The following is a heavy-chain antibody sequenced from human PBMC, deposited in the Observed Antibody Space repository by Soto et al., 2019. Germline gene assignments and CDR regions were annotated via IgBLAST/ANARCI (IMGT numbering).Heavy chain of an antibody. CDR1: GFTFSSYA. V-gene: IGHV3-23*01. Sequence: GGSLRLSCAASGFTFSSYAMSWVRQAPGKGLEWVSAISGSGGSTYYADSVKGRFTISRDNSKNTLYLQMNSLRAEDTAVYYCAKVHHTYYDILTGYPIDYWGQGTLVTVSS. CDR3: AKVHHTYYDILTGYPIDY. J-gene: IGHJ4*02. D-gene: IGHD3-9*01. CDR2: ISGSGGST.